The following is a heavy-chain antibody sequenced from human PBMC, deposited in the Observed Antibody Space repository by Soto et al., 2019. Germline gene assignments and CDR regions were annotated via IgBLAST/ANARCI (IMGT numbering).Heavy chain of an antibody. CDR3: ARGQTSGQTD. CDR1: GGYIRSLD. CDR2: IYYSGGT. J-gene: IGHJ4*02. D-gene: IGHD6-19*01. Sequence: SETLSLTCTVSGGYIRSLDWSRIRQPPGKGLEWIGYIYYSGGTYYNPSLKSRVTISVDRSKNQVSLKLSSVTAADTAVYYCARGQTSGQTDWGRGTLVTVSS. V-gene: IGHV4-59*11.